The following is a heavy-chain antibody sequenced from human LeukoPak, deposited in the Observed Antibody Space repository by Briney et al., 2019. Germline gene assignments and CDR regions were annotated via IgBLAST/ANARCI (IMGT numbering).Heavy chain of an antibody. D-gene: IGHD2/OR15-2a*01. CDR3: AGHHPRNTVDF. CDR1: GGSISSSSYY. CDR2: ISDIGSI. V-gene: IGHV4-61*05. J-gene: IGHJ4*02. Sequence: SSETLSLTCTVSGGSISSSSYYWGWIRQPPGKGLEWIAYISDIGSINYNPSLKSRVTISLDTSKNQFSLKLSPVTAADTAVYYCAGHHPRNTVDFWGQGTLVTVSS.